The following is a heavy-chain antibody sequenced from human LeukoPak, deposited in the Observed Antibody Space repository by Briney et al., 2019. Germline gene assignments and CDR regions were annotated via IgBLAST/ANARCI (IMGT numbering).Heavy chain of an antibody. J-gene: IGHJ6*02. D-gene: IGHD6-19*01. V-gene: IGHV4-59*08. CDR2: TYYSGST. CDR1: GGSISSYY. CDR3: ARQVQGYSSGWYHYYGMDV. Sequence: SETLSLTCTVSGGSISSYYWSWIRQPPGKGLEWIGYTYYSGSTNYNPSLKSRVTISVDTSKNQFSLKLSSVTAADTAVYYCARQVQGYSSGWYHYYGMDVWGQGTTVTVSS.